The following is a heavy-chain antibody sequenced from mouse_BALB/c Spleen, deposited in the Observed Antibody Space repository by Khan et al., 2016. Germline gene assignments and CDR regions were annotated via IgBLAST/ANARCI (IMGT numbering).Heavy chain of an antibody. J-gene: IGHJ2*01. V-gene: IGHV2-5*01. CDR3: AKTEYGNNYFDY. CDR2: IWRGGST. Sequence: QVQLKESGPGLVQPSQSLSITCTVSGFSLTYYGVHWVRQSPGRGLEWLGVIWRGGSTDYNAAFMSRLSITKDNSKSQVFFKMNSLQTDDTAIYYCAKTEYGNNYFDYWGQGTTLTVSS. D-gene: IGHD2-10*02. CDR1: GFSLTYYG.